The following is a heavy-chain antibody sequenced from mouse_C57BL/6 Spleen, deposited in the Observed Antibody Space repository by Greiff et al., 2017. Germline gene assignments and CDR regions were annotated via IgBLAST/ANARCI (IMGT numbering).Heavy chain of an antibody. CDR2: IYPSDSET. V-gene: IGHV1-61*01. CDR1: GYTFTSYW. J-gene: IGHJ3*01. Sequence: QVQLQQPGAELVRPGSSVKLSCKASGYTFTSYWMDWVKQRPGQGLEWIGNIYPSDSETHYNQKFKDKATLTVDKSSSTAYMQLSSLTSEDSAVYYCARRGASSTWFAYWGQGTLVTVSA. D-gene: IGHD6-1*01. CDR3: ARRGASSTWFAY.